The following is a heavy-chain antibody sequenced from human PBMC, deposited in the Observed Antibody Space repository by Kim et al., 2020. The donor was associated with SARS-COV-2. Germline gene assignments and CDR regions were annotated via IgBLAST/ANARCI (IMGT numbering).Heavy chain of an antibody. D-gene: IGHD6-13*01. J-gene: IGHJ1*01. V-gene: IGHV3-33*06. Sequence: GGSLRLSCAASGFTFSSYAMHWVRQAPGKGLEWVAVIWYDGSNKYYADSVKGRFTISRDNSKNTLYLQMNSLRAEDTAVYYCAKEGSSSWYKQTPPAPIKYFQHWGQGTLVTVSS. CDR1: GFTFSSYA. CDR2: IWYDGSNK. CDR3: AKEGSSSWYKQTPPAPIKYFQH.